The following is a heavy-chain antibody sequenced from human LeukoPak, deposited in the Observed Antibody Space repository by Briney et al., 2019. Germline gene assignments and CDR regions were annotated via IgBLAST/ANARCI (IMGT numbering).Heavy chain of an antibody. CDR1: GGSISSFY. CDR3: ARGRKYTNGYRVTELGSGYFDY. Sequence: SETLSLTCTVSGGSISSFYWNWIRLPPGKGLGLIGYIYYSGTTNYNPSLKSRVTISVDSSKNQFSLKLSSVTAADTAMYYCARGRKYTNGYRVTELGSGYFDYWGQGILVTVSS. CDR2: IYYSGTT. D-gene: IGHD5-18*01. V-gene: IGHV4-59*01. J-gene: IGHJ4*02.